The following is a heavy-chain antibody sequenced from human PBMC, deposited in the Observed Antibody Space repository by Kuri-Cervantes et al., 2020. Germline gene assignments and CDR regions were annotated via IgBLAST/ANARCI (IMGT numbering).Heavy chain of an antibody. CDR1: GGSISSGGYY. V-gene: IGHV4-31*03. CDR3: ASGEGAAAGTGFDY. J-gene: IGHJ4*02. D-gene: IGHD6-13*01. CDR2: IYYSGST. Sequence: SETLSLTCTVSGGSISSGGYYWSWIRQHPGKGLEWIGYIYYSGSTYYNPSLKSRVTISVDTSKNQFSLKLSSATAADTAVYYCASGEGAAAGTGFDYWGQGTLVTVSS.